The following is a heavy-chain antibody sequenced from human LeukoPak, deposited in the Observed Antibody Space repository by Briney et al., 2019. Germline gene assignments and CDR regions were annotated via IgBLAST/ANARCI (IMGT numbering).Heavy chain of an antibody. Sequence: ASVKVSCKASGGSFSTNAISWVRQAPGQGLEWMGALIPVFDTGTYSQKFQDRLTITADQSTSTVYMELSSLTSEDTAVYYCTRDLGYGNEGNYWGQGTLVTVSS. V-gene: IGHV1-69*01. CDR2: LIPVFDTG. CDR3: TRDLGYGNEGNY. CDR1: GGSFSTNA. D-gene: IGHD5-18*01. J-gene: IGHJ4*02.